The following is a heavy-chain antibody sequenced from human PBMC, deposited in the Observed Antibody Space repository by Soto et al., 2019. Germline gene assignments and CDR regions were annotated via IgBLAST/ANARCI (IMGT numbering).Heavy chain of an antibody. V-gene: IGHV1-69*01. CDR1: GGTFSSYA. CDR2: IIPIFGTA. J-gene: IGHJ6*02. CDR3: ARVSEAVGYYYYGMDV. Sequence: QVQLVQSGAEVKKPGSSVKVSCKASGGTFSSYAISWVRQAPGQGLEWMGGIIPIFGTANYAQKFQGRVTITADDSTSTAYMELSSLRSEDTAVYYCARVSEAVGYYYYGMDVWGQGTTVTVSS.